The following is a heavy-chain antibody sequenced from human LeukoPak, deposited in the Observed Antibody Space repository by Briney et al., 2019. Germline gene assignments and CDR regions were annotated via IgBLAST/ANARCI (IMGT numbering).Heavy chain of an antibody. Sequence: SDTLSLTCAVSGYSISSDNWWGWIRQPPGKGLEWIGYIYYSGSVFYNPSLKSRVTISVDTSKNQFSLKLSSVTAADTAVYYCARTAVAGITAFDIWGQGTMVTVSS. CDR3: ARTAVAGITAFDI. J-gene: IGHJ3*02. CDR2: IYYSGSV. V-gene: IGHV4-28*05. CDR1: GYSISSDNW. D-gene: IGHD6-19*01.